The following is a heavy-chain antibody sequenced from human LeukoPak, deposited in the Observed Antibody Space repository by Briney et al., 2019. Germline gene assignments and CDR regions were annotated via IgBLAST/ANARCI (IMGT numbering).Heavy chain of an antibody. D-gene: IGHD6-13*01. CDR2: ISAYNGKT. CDR1: GYTFTSYG. J-gene: IGHJ4*02. Sequence: ASVKVSCKASGYTFTSYGISWVRQAPGQGLEWVGWISAYNGKTKFAQKFQGRLTMTTDTSTSTGYMELRTLRSDETAVYYCARRGAAAGGGIDYWGQGTLVTVSS. V-gene: IGHV1-18*01. CDR3: ARRGAAAGGGIDY.